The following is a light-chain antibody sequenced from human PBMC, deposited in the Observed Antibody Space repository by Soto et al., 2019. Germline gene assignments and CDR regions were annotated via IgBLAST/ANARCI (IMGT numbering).Light chain of an antibody. CDR2: DVS. J-gene: IGKJ5*01. Sequence: IVFTQSPSTLSLSQGKRATLSCRASQNIINYLIWYQQKPGKAPRLLIYDVSNRDTGIPARFSGSGSGTDFTLTISSLEPEDFAVYYCQQRSNWRVTFGQGTRLEIK. V-gene: IGKV3-11*01. CDR1: QNIINY. CDR3: QQRSNWRVT.